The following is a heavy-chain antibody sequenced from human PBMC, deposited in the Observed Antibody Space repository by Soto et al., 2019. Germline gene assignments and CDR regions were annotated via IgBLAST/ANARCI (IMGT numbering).Heavy chain of an antibody. CDR1: GYSSSNYY. Sequence: QVQVVQSGAEVKEPGASVKVSCKASGYSSSNYYTHWVRQAPGQGLEWMGIVNPNGETTNYAQRFQGRVALTRDTSTNTDYMVLSRLTSDDTAIYFCASVTTIWSNWGQGTLVTVSS. V-gene: IGHV1-46*01. CDR3: ASVTTIWSN. D-gene: IGHD2-21*02. J-gene: IGHJ4*02. CDR2: VNPNGETT.